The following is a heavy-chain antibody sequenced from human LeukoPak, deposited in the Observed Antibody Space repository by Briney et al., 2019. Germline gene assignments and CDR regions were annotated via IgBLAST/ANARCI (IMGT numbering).Heavy chain of an antibody. J-gene: IGHJ4*02. D-gene: IGHD6-13*01. V-gene: IGHV3-9*01. Sequence: GRSLRLSCAASGFTFDDYAMYWVRQVPGKGLEWVSGISWNSGKAGYADSVKGRFTISRDNAKSSLYLQMNSLRAEDTAVYYCAKTRPLDSSSWSHGDYWGQGTLVTVSS. CDR1: GFTFDDYA. CDR3: AKTRPLDSSSWSHGDY. CDR2: ISWNSGKA.